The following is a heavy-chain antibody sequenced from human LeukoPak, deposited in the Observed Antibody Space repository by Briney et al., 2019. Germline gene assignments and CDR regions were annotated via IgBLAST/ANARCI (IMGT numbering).Heavy chain of an antibody. J-gene: IGHJ4*02. CDR3: ARHLRGYSYGPFDS. V-gene: IGHV4-59*08. CDR1: GGSMSSYY. CDR2: IYYSGST. D-gene: IGHD5-18*01. Sequence: SETLPLTCTVSGGSMSSYYWSWIRQPPGKGLEWIGYIYYSGSTNYNPSLKTRGAISVDTSKNQFSLKLSSVTAADTAVYYCARHLRGYSYGPFDSWGQGTLVTVSS.